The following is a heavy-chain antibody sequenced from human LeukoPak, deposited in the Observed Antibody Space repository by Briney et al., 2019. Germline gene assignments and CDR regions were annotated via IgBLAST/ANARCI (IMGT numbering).Heavy chain of an antibody. CDR3: ATEGWAGQLVGY. J-gene: IGHJ4*02. CDR2: IRSKAYRGTT. CDR1: GSTFGDYV. D-gene: IGHD6-13*01. Sequence: GGSLRLSCTASGSTFGDYVMSWFRQAPGKGLEWVGFIRSKAYRGTTEYAASVKGRFTISRDDSKSIAYLQMNSLKSEDTAVYYCATEGWAGQLVGYWGQGTLVTVST. V-gene: IGHV3-49*03.